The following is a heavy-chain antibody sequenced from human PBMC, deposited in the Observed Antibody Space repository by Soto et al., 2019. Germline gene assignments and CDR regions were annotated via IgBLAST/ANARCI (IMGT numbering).Heavy chain of an antibody. Sequence: PGESLTLSCKGSGYSFTSYWIGWVRQMPGKGLEWMGIIYPGDSDTRYSPSFQGQVTISADKSISTAYLQWSSLKASDTAMYYCAGYRRDGYNHFDYWGQGTLVTVS. J-gene: IGHJ4*02. D-gene: IGHD5-12*01. CDR1: GYSFTSYW. CDR3: AGYRRDGYNHFDY. CDR2: IYPGDSDT. V-gene: IGHV5-51*01.